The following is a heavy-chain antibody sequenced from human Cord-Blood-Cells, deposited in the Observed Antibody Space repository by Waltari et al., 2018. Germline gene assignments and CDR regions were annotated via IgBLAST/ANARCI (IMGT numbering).Heavy chain of an antibody. CDR3: ARDLDYYGSGSLPGY. CDR2: ISSSSSTI. Sequence: EVQLVESGGGLVQPGGSLRLSCAASGFTFSSYSMHCVRQAPGKGLEWVSYISSSSSTIYYADSVKGRFTISRDNAKNSLYLQMNSLRAEDMAVYYCARDLDYYGSGSLPGYWGQGTLVTVSS. V-gene: IGHV3-48*01. CDR1: GFTFSSYS. J-gene: IGHJ4*02. D-gene: IGHD3-10*01.